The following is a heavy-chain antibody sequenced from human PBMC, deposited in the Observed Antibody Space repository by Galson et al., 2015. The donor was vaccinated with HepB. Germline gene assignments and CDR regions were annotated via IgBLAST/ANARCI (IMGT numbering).Heavy chain of an antibody. CDR1: GFTFSSYA. J-gene: IGHJ4*02. Sequence: LRLSCAVSGFTFSSYAMHWVRQAAGKGLDFVSAISSHGDSTYYADSVKGRFTISRDNSKNTLYLQMSSLRAEDTALYYCVKCQQGYSGYDYLDYWGQGTLVTVSS. CDR2: ISSHGDST. V-gene: IGHV3-64D*06. CDR3: VKCQQGYSGYDYLDY. D-gene: IGHD5-12*01.